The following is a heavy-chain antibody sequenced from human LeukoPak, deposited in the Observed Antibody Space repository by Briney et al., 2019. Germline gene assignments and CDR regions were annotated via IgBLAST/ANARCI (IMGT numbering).Heavy chain of an antibody. CDR3: ASGYGDYETDAFDI. CDR2: MNPNSGNT. J-gene: IGHJ3*02. V-gene: IGHV1-8*03. D-gene: IGHD4-17*01. CDR1: GYTFTSYD. Sequence: ASVKVSCKASGYTFTSYDINWVRQATGQGLEWMGWMNPNSGNTGYAQKFQGRVTITRNTSISTAYMELSSLRSEDTAVYYCASGYGDYETDAFDIWGQGTMGTVSS.